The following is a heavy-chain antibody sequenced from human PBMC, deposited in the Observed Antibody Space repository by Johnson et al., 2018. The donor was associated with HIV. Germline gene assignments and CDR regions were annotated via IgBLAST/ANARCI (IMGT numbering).Heavy chain of an antibody. CDR2: ISWNSGSI. D-gene: IGHD3-3*01. J-gene: IGHJ3*02. CDR3: ARAQHYDFWSGYYPSGGDAFDI. Sequence: DVQVVESGGGLVQPGRSLRLSCAASGFTFDDYAMHWVRQAPGKGLEWVSGISWNSGSIGYAGPVKGRFTIPRANSQNTLYLQMNSLRAEDTAVDYCARAQHYDFWSGYYPSGGDAFDIWGQGTMVTVSS. CDR1: GFTFDDYA. V-gene: IGHV3-9*01.